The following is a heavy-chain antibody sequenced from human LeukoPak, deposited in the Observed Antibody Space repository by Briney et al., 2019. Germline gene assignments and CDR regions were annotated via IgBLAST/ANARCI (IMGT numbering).Heavy chain of an antibody. D-gene: IGHD2-8*01. CDR3: ARQPSVLMVYAYFDY. CDR1: GGSISSSSYF. Sequence: PSATLSLTCTVSGGSISSSSYFWGWIRQPPGKGLEWIGSIYFSGSLYYNPSLKSRVTISGDTSKNQFSLELNSVTAADTAVYYCARQPSVLMVYAYFDYWGQGTLVTVSS. V-gene: IGHV4-39*01. J-gene: IGHJ4*02. CDR2: IYFSGSL.